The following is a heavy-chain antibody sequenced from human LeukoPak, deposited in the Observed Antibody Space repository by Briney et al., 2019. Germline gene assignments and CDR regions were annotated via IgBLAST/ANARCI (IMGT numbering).Heavy chain of an antibody. CDR3: ARHVLRYYFDN. CDR1: GFTFSTYA. CDR2: ISPSGGST. V-gene: IGHV3-23*01. J-gene: IGHJ4*02. D-gene: IGHD3-16*01. Sequence: GGPLRLSCTASGFTFSTYAMSWVRQAPGKGLQCVSRISPSGGSTHYADSMKVRFTISRDNSKSTLYLQMYSLRAEDTAVYYCARHVLRYYFDNCGQGTLVTVSS.